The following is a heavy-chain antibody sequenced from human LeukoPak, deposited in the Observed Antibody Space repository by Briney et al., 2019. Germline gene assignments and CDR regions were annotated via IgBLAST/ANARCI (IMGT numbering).Heavy chain of an antibody. Sequence: TLSLTCTVSGGSISSGGYYWSWIRQHPGKGLEWIGYIYYSGSTYYNPSPKSRVTISVDTSKNQFSLKLTSVTAADTAVFYCARGRCGDPIDYWGQGTLVTVSS. CDR3: ARGRCGDPIDY. D-gene: IGHD4-17*01. CDR2: IYYSGST. J-gene: IGHJ4*02. CDR1: GGSISSGGYY. V-gene: IGHV4-31*03.